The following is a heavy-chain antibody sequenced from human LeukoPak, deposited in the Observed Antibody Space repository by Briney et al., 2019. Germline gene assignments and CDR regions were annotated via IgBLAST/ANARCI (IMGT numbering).Heavy chain of an antibody. CDR2: IYYSGST. Sequence: PSETLSLTCTVSGGSISSYYWSWIRQPPGKGLEWIGYIYYSGSTNYNPSLKSRVTISVDTSKNQFSLKLSSVTAADTAVYYCARGALAIQYSSSWNPANEYYYYGMDVWGQGTTVTVSS. CDR3: ARGALAIQYSSSWNPANEYYYYGMDV. CDR1: GGSISSYY. V-gene: IGHV4-59*01. J-gene: IGHJ6*02. D-gene: IGHD6-13*01.